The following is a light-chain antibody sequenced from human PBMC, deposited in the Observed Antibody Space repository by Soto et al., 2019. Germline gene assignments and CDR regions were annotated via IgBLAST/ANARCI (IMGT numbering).Light chain of an antibody. Sequence: QSVLTQPPSVSAAPGQMVTISCSGAVSNLGDNFVSWYQQVPGTAPKLLIYDNNKRPSGIPDRFSASKSGTSATLGITGLQTGDEADYFCATWDYRLSIVLIGGGTKLTVL. J-gene: IGLJ2*01. CDR1: VSNLGDNF. CDR3: ATWDYRLSIVL. V-gene: IGLV1-51*01. CDR2: DNN.